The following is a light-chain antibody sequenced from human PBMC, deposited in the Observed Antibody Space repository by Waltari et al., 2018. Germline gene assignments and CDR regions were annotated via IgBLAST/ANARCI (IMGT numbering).Light chain of an antibody. CDR3: QQYYSYPPA. CDR2: AAS. V-gene: IGKV1-8*01. CDR1: QGISRY. J-gene: IGKJ1*01. Sequence: AIRMTQSPSSFSASTGDRVTITCRASQGISRYLAWYQQKPGKAPKLLTYAASTLQSGVPSRFSGSGSGTDFTLTISCLQSEDFATYYCQQYYSYPPAFGQGTKVEIK.